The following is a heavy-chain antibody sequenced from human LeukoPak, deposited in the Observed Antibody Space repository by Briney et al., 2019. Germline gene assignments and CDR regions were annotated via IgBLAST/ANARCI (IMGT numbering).Heavy chain of an antibody. D-gene: IGHD2-2*01. Sequence: PGGSLRLSCAASGFTFSSYSMDWVRQAPGKGLEWVSSISSSSSYIYYADSVKGRFTISRDNAKNSLYLQMNSLRAEDTAVYYCARDIVVVPAAMPWYFDLWGRGTLVTVSS. CDR3: ARDIVVVPAAMPWYFDL. J-gene: IGHJ2*01. CDR1: GFTFSSYS. V-gene: IGHV3-21*01. CDR2: ISSSSSYI.